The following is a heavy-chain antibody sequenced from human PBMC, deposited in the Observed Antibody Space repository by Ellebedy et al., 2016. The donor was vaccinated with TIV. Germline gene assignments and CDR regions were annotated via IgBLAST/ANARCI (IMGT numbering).Heavy chain of an antibody. Sequence: GESLKISCAASGFTFSSFSMNWVRQAPGKGLEWVSYISSSSSPIYYADSVKGRFTISRDNSKNTLYLQMNSLRAEDTAVYYCAKFLGFCSGATCVIDHWGQGTLVTVSS. D-gene: IGHD2-15*01. V-gene: IGHV3-48*01. CDR1: GFTFSSFS. CDR2: ISSSSSPI. J-gene: IGHJ4*02. CDR3: AKFLGFCSGATCVIDH.